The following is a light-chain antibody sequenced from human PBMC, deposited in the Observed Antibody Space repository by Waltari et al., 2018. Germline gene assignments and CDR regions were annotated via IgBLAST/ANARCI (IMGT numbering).Light chain of an antibody. CDR1: QYINMY. Sequence: EIQMTQSPSSLSASVGDRVTITCRASQYINMYLNWYHQRPGQAPKVVVYRTSTLQTGVPSRFRGSGSGTEFTLTIAALQPEDFGTYYCQQTYTSPPITFGQGTRLDIK. V-gene: IGKV1-39*01. CDR3: QQTYTSPPIT. CDR2: RTS. J-gene: IGKJ5*01.